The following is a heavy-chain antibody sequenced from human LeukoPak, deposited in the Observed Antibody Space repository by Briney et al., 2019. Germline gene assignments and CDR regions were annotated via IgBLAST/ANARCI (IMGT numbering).Heavy chain of an antibody. CDR1: GFSFGNYA. Sequence: GGSLRLSCVASGFSFGNYAMSWVRQAPGKGLQWVSQISGTGGATWYAGFARDRFTISRDNSKKTLYLQMSGLRVEDTAMHYCVKDPRDTYGTNWFVSWGQGTLLIVSS. CDR2: ISGTGGAT. V-gene: IGHV3-23*01. D-gene: IGHD2-21*01. CDR3: VKDPRDTYGTNWFVS. J-gene: IGHJ5*01.